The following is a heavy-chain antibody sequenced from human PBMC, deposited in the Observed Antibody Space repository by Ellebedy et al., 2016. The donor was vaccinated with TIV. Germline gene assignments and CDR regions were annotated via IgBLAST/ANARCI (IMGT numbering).Heavy chain of an antibody. Sequence: GESLKISCVASGFSFSNYGMHWVRQAPGKGLEWVAFKRFDGRNEYNGDSVKGRFFISRDVSKKTLFLQMNRLRAEDTAMYYCTRETNPSPGAVAGTGFDCWGQGALVIVSS. V-gene: IGHV3-30*02. D-gene: IGHD6-19*01. CDR3: TRETNPSPGAVAGTGFDC. CDR1: GFSFSNYG. J-gene: IGHJ4*02. CDR2: KRFDGRNE.